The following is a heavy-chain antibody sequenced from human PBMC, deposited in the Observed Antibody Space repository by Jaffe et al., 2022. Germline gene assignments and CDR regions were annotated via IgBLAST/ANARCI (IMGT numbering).Heavy chain of an antibody. Sequence: EVQLVESGGGLVQPGRSLRLSCTASGFTFGDYAMSWVRQAPGKGLEWVGFIRSKAYGGTTEYAASVKGRFTISRDDSKSIAYLQMNSLKTEDTAVYYCTRERRDGYNYFWWPGGDYWGQGTLVTVSS. V-gene: IGHV3-49*04. CDR1: GFTFGDYA. D-gene: IGHD5-12*01. CDR2: IRSKAYGGTT. CDR3: TRERRDGYNYFWWPGGDY. J-gene: IGHJ4*02.